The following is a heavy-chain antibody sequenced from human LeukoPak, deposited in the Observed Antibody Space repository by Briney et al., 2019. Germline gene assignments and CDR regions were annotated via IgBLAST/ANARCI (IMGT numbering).Heavy chain of an antibody. J-gene: IGHJ4*02. D-gene: IGHD6-19*01. V-gene: IGHV1-8*01. CDR3: ARGGSSGWYQAFDY. Sequence: ASVKVSCKASGYTFTSYDINRVRQATGQGLEWMGWMNPNSGNTGYAQKFQGRVTMTRNTSISTAYMELSSLRSEDTAVYYCARGGSSGWYQAFDYWGQGTLVTVSS. CDR1: GYTFTSYD. CDR2: MNPNSGNT.